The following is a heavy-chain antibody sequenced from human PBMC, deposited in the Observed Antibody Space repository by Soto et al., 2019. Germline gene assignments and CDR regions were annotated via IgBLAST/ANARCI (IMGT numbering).Heavy chain of an antibody. D-gene: IGHD3-22*01. Sequence: SVKVSCKASGGTFSSYAISWVRQAPGQGLEWMGGIIPIFGTANYAQKFQGRVTITADKSTSTAYMELSSLRSEDTAVYYCARVVYYYDSSGPNNSFDPWGQGTLLTVSS. CDR2: IIPIFGTA. CDR3: ARVVYYYDSSGPNNSFDP. V-gene: IGHV1-69*06. CDR1: GGTFSSYA. J-gene: IGHJ5*02.